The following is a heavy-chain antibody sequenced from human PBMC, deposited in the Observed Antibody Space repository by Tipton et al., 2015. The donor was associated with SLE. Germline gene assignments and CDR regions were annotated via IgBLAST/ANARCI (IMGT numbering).Heavy chain of an antibody. Sequence: TLSLTCTVYGGSISGGNYYWGWIRQPPGKGLEWIGSLSYSGSTYYNPSLKSRVTISVDMSKNQFSLKLTSVTAADTAVYYCVRELDTFDIWGQGTMVTVSS. CDR2: LSYSGST. CDR1: GGSISGGNYY. CDR3: VRELDTFDI. J-gene: IGHJ3*02. V-gene: IGHV4-39*07.